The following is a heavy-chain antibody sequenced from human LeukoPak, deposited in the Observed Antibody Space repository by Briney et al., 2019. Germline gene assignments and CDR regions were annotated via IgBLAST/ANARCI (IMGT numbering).Heavy chain of an antibody. CDR1: GGSFSGYY. Sequence: SETLSLTCAVYGGSFSGYYWSWIRQPPGKGLEWIGEINHSGSTNYNPSLKSRVTISVDTSKNQFSLKLSSVTAADTAVYYCASLDFRLRRDGYIRDYWGQGTLVTVSS. J-gene: IGHJ4*02. CDR3: ASLDFRLRRDGYIRDY. V-gene: IGHV4-34*01. CDR2: INHSGST. D-gene: IGHD5-24*01.